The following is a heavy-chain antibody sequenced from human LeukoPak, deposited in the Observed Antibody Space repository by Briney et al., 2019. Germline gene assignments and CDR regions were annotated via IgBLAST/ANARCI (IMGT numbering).Heavy chain of an antibody. CDR1: GFMFRDAA. Sequence: GGSLRLSCAASGFMFRDAAMTWVRQAPGKGLEWVSLIASSGLNTYYADSVKGRFTISRDNPKNTVSLQINSLRVEDTAIYYCARDIELSTWGLGTLVTVSS. D-gene: IGHD5-12*01. CDR2: IASSGLNT. V-gene: IGHV3-23*01. CDR3: ARDIELST. J-gene: IGHJ3*01.